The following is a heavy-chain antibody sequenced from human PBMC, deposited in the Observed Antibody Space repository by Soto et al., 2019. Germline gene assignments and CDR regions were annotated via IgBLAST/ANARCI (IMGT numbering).Heavy chain of an antibody. Sequence: QVRLVQSGAEVTKSGSSVKVSCMASGGTFSSYTVNWLRQAPGRGLEWMGRVIPVLTTTDYAQKFRGRVTITADKSANAVYMELTSLSSEDTAIYYCARRRYCGYDCYHKHYYGMDVWGQGTTVTVAS. V-gene: IGHV1-69*08. CDR2: VIPVLTTT. CDR1: GGTFSSYT. D-gene: IGHD2-21*02. J-gene: IGHJ6*02. CDR3: ARRRYCGYDCYHKHYYGMDV.